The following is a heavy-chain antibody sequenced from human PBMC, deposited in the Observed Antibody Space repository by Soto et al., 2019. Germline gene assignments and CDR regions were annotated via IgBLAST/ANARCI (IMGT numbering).Heavy chain of an antibody. CDR3: ARAPSLYYFDY. Sequence: SETLSLTCTVSGGSMSSYYWSWIRQPPGKELEWIGYIYDTGSTSCNPSLKSRVTISVDTSENRFSLKVISVTIADTAVYYCARAPSLYYFDYWGQGTLVTVSS. CDR1: GGSMSSYY. CDR2: IYDTGST. V-gene: IGHV4-59*01. J-gene: IGHJ4*02.